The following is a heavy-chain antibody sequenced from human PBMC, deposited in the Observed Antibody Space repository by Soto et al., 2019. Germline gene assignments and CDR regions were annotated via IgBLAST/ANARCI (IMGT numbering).Heavy chain of an antibody. J-gene: IGHJ4*02. CDR3: ARRYGYSFDY. V-gene: IGHV4-59*08. CDR2: IYYSGST. Sequence: QVQLQESGPGLVKPSETLSLTCTVSGGSISSYYWSWIRQPPGKGLEWIGYIYYSGSTNYNPSLKSRVTILXDTSKSQFSLKLSSVTAADTAGYYGARRYGYSFDYWGQGTLVTVSS. D-gene: IGHD1-1*01. CDR1: GGSISSYY.